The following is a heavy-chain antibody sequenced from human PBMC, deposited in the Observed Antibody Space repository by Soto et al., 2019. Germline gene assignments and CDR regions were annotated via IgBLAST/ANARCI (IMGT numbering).Heavy chain of an antibody. CDR3: ARDRDFYKADL. V-gene: IGHV3-7*01. Sequence: GGSLRLSCAASGFTFSDYWMGWVRQAPGKGLEWVASIMKDGGVKKYVDSVKGRFTISRDNAKNSLFLQMNSLRAEDTAVYYCARDRDFYKADLWGQGTLVTVSS. CDR1: GFTFSDYW. D-gene: IGHD1-20*01. J-gene: IGHJ5*02. CDR2: IMKDGGVK.